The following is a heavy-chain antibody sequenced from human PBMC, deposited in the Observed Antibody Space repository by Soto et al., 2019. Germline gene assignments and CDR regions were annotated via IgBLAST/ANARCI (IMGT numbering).Heavy chain of an antibody. CDR3: ARDGPGYSGDDYVDYFDY. Sequence: QVQLVESGGGLVKPGGSLRLACAASGFTFSDYYMSWIRQAQGKGLEWVSDISNSGSTIYYADSVKGRFNISRDTSNNSLYLQMNSLRAEDTAVYYCARDGPGYSGDDYVDYFDYWGQGTLVTVSS. D-gene: IGHD5-12*01. V-gene: IGHV3-11*01. CDR2: ISNSGSTI. J-gene: IGHJ4*02. CDR1: GFTFSDYY.